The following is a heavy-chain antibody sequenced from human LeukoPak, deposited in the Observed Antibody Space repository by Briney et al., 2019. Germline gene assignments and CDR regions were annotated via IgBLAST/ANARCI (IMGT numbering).Heavy chain of an antibody. CDR1: GFTFSSYG. CDR2: IWYDGSNK. CDR3: ARDDNYYDSSGQEPFDY. Sequence: GGSLRLSCAASGFTFSSYGMHWVRQAPGKGLEWVAVIWYDGSNKYYADSVKGRFTISRDNSKNTLYLQMNSLRAEDTAVYYCARDDNYYDSSGQEPFDYWGQGTLVTVSS. D-gene: IGHD3-22*01. J-gene: IGHJ4*02. V-gene: IGHV3-33*01.